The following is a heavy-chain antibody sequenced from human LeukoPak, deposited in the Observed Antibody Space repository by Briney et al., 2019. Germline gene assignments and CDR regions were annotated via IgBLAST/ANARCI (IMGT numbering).Heavy chain of an antibody. CDR3: ARCITSSWYGDFQH. Sequence: SETLSLTYTVSAGSMSGYFWSWIRQPPGKGLEWIGYIYYSGSTKYKPSLKSRVTISVETSKNQFSLKLSSVTAADTAVYYCARCITSSWYGDFQHWGQGTLVTVSS. CDR2: IYYSGST. J-gene: IGHJ1*01. CDR1: AGSMSGYF. V-gene: IGHV4-59*01. D-gene: IGHD6-13*01.